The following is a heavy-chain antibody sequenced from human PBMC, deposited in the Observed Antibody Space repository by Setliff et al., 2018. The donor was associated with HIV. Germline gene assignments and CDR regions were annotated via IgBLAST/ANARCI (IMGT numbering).Heavy chain of an antibody. CDR2: INPNSGGT. J-gene: IGHJ3*02. Sequence: GASVKVSCKASGYTFLTYGISWVRQAPGHRLEWMGWINPNSGGTNYAQKFQGWVTMTRDTSISTAYMELSRLRSDDTAVYYCARGGSTMIEDAFDIWGQGTMVTVSS. CDR3: ARGGSTMIEDAFDI. D-gene: IGHD3-22*01. V-gene: IGHV1-2*04. CDR1: GYTFLTYG.